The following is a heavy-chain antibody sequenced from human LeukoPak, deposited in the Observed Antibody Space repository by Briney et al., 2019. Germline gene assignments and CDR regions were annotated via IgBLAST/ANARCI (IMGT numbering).Heavy chain of an antibody. D-gene: IGHD3-22*01. CDR3: ARGNYYDSTGYDYSFDS. J-gene: IGHJ4*02. CDR2: IWYDGSNE. Sequence: GGSLRLSCEASGFTFSSYDMHWVSQAPGKGLEWVAVIWYDGSNEYYADSVKGRFTISRDNSKNTLYLQMNSLRAEDTAVYYCARGNYYDSTGYDYSFDSWGQGTLVTVSS. CDR1: GFTFSSYD. V-gene: IGHV3-33*01.